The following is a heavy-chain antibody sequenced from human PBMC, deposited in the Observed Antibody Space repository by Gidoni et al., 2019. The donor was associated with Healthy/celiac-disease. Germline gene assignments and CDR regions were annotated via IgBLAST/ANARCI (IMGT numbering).Heavy chain of an antibody. CDR2: IIPILGIA. Sequence: QVQLVQSGAEVKKPGSSVKVSCKASGGTFSSYAISWVRQAPGQGLEWMGRIIPILGIANYAQKFQGRVTITADKSTSTAYMELSSLRSEDTAVYYCARLNDYGDPRDYWGQGTLVTVSS. CDR3: ARLNDYGDPRDY. V-gene: IGHV1-69*04. CDR1: GGTFSSYA. J-gene: IGHJ4*02. D-gene: IGHD4-17*01.